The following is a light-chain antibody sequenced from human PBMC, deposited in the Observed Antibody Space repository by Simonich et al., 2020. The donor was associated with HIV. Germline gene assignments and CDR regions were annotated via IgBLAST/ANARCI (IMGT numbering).Light chain of an antibody. CDR1: HNIKTY. CDR2: AAS. CDR3: QQYNSYPYT. V-gene: IGKV1-39*01. J-gene: IGKJ2*01. Sequence: DIQMTQSPSSLSASIGDRVTITCRASHNIKTYLNWYQQKPGKAPNLLIYAASSLQSGVPSRFSGSGSGTAFTLTISCLQSEDFATYYCQQYNSYPYTFGQGTKLEIK.